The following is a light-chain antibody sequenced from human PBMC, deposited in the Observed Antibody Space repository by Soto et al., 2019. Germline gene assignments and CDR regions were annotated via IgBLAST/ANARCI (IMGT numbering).Light chain of an antibody. CDR2: QTS. CDR1: QSVGSN. J-gene: IGKJ1*01. Sequence: EIVMTQSPATLSVSPGERATLSCRASQSVGSNLAWYQHRPGQAPRLLIYQTSLRAAGIPARFSASGSGTEFTLTISDVQPEDFALYYCHQRQSWPRTFGQGTKVDIK. V-gene: IGKV3D-15*03. CDR3: HQRQSWPRT.